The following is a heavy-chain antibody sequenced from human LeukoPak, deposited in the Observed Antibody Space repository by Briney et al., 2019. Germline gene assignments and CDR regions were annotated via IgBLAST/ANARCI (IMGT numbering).Heavy chain of an antibody. J-gene: IGHJ3*02. CDR2: IIPIFGTA. CDR3: ARKAHDYGDYSAFDI. CDR1: GGTFSSYA. D-gene: IGHD4-17*01. V-gene: IGHV1-69*01. Sequence: GASVTVSCKASGGTFSSYAISWVRQAPGQGLEWMGGIIPIFGTANYAQKFQGRVTIPADESTSTAYMELSSLRSEDTAVYYCARKAHDYGDYSAFDIWGQGTMVTVSS.